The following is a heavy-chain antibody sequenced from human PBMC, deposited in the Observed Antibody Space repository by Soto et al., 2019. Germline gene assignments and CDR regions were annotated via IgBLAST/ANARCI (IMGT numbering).Heavy chain of an antibody. CDR2: INGDGSST. CDR1: GFTFSPFR. CDR3: AKGGDYGSVHY. D-gene: IGHD3-10*01. V-gene: IGHV3-74*01. J-gene: IGHJ4*02. Sequence: EVQLVESGGGLVQPGGSLRLSCAASGFTFSPFRMYWVRQAPGKGLVWVSHINGDGSSTTYADSVKGRFTISRDNAKNTLYLQMSSVRAEDTAVYYCAKGGDYGSVHYWGQGTLVTVSS.